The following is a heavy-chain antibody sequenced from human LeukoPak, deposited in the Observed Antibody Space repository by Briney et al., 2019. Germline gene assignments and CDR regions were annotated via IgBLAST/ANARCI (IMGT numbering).Heavy chain of an antibody. CDR1: VYTFTLYY. D-gene: IGHD2-2*01. J-gene: IGHJ4*02. V-gene: IGHV1-46*01. CDR3: ARDRYLGSAGSFRY. Sequence: ASVKVSCKESVYTFTLYYMHCVRAAPGQGREWRGIIHPRGCSTSYAQKFQGRGTMLRDMSKSTVYTEVDSLRSEDRGVYYCARDRYLGSAGSFRYWGQETLVRVSS. CDR2: IHPRGCST.